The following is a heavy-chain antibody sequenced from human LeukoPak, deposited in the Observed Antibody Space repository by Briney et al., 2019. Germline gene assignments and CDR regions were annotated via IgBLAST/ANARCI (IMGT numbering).Heavy chain of an antibody. D-gene: IGHD6-13*01. V-gene: IGHV4-34*01. CDR2: INHSGST. J-gene: IGHJ6*02. CDR1: GGPFSGYY. CDR3: ARVRSSWYYYYYGMDV. Sequence: SETLSLTCAVYGGPFSGYYWSWIRQPPGKGLEWIGEINHSGSTNYNPSLKSRVTISVDTSKNQFSLKLSSVTAADTAVYYCARVRSSWYYYYYGMDVWGQGTTVTVSS.